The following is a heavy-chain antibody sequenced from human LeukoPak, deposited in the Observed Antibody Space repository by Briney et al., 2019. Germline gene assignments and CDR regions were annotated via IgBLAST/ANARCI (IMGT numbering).Heavy chain of an antibody. J-gene: IGHJ4*02. D-gene: IGHD1-1*01. Sequence: PSETLSLTCTVSGGSINLYYWSWIRQPPGKGLEWIGYIYHSGSTYYNPSLKSRVTISVDRSKNQFSLKLSSVTAADTAVYYCARDGSGGFLNYWGQGTLVTVSS. CDR2: IYHSGST. CDR1: GGSINLYY. CDR3: ARDGSGGFLNY. V-gene: IGHV4-59*12.